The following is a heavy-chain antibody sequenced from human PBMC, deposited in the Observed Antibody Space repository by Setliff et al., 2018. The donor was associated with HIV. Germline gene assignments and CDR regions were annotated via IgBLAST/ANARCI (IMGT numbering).Heavy chain of an antibody. J-gene: IGHJ4*02. CDR3: ARDSGYYDSSGYYSYSHYFDY. Sequence: PSETLSLTCAVYNGSFSGYYWTWIRQPPGKGLEWIGEINHSGSTNYSPSLKSRVTISVDTSKNQFSLKLSSVTAADTAVYYCARDSGYYDSSGYYSYSHYFDYWGQGTLVTVSS. CDR1: NGSFSGYY. D-gene: IGHD3-22*01. V-gene: IGHV4-34*01. CDR2: INHSGST.